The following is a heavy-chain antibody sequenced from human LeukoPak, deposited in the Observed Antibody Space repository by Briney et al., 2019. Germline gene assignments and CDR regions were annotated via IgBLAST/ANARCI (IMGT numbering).Heavy chain of an antibody. D-gene: IGHD3-9*01. CDR2: INPNSGGT. V-gene: IGHV1-2*02. Sequence: ASVKVSCKASGYTFNAYYLYWVRQAPGQGLEWVGWINPNSGGTNYAQKFQGRVSMTRDMSTSTVYMELRSLRSDDTAVYYCARPYYDILTGYSEFGENDAFDIWGQGTMVTVSS. J-gene: IGHJ3*02. CDR1: GYTFNAYY. CDR3: ARPYYDILTGYSEFGENDAFDI.